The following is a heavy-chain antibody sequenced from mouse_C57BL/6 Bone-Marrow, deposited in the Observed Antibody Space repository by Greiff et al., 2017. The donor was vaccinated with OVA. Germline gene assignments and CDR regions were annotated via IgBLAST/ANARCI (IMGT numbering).Heavy chain of an antibody. V-gene: IGHV5-17*01. J-gene: IGHJ1*03. Sequence: EVKLMESGGGLVKPGGSLKLSCAASGFTFSDYGMHWVRQAPEKGLEWVAYISSGSSTIYYADKVKGRFTISRDNAKNTLFLQMTSLRSEDTAMYYCARINYWYFDFWGTGTTVTVSS. CDR3: ARINYWYFDF. CDR1: GFTFSDYG. CDR2: ISSGSSTI.